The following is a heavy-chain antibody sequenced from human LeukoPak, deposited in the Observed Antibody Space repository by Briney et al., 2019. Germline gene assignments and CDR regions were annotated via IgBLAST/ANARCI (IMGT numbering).Heavy chain of an antibody. CDR1: GFTFSSYW. CDR3: AREYSSSWWAIDY. J-gene: IGHJ4*02. D-gene: IGHD6-13*01. V-gene: IGHV3-7*01. CDR2: IKQDGSEK. Sequence: GGSLRLSCAASGFTFSSYWMSWVRQAPGKGLEWVANIKQDGSEKYYVDSVKGRFTISRDNAKNSLYLQMNSLRAEDTAVYYCAREYSSSWWAIDYWGQGTLVTVSS.